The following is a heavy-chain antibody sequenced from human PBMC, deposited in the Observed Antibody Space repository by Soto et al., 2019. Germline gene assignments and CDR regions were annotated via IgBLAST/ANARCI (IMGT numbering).Heavy chain of an antibody. D-gene: IGHD2-15*01. CDR2: IYYTGST. J-gene: IGHJ6*02. CDR1: GASVSSRNYY. V-gene: IGHV4-61*01. CDR3: ARDLYLRASLAGYSYYAIDV. Sequence: SETLSLTCTVSGASVSSRNYYWSWIRQPPGKGLEWIGHIYYTGSTNYNPSLKSRVTLSVDTSKNQFSLRLRSVTAADTALYYSARDLYLRASLAGYSYYAIDVWGLGTTVTVSS.